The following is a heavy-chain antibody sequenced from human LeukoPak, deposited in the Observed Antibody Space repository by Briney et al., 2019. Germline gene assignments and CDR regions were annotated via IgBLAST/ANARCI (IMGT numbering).Heavy chain of an antibody. CDR3: ARRIAAAGFDH. CDR2: IWYDGNNK. D-gene: IGHD6-13*01. V-gene: IGHV3-33*01. Sequence: PGGSLRLSCAASGFTFSSYGMHWVRQAPGKGLEWVALIWYDGNNKYYADSVKGRFIISRDNSKDTLFLQMNSLRVEDTAVYYCARRIAAAGFDHWGQGTLVTVSS. CDR1: GFTFSSYG. J-gene: IGHJ4*02.